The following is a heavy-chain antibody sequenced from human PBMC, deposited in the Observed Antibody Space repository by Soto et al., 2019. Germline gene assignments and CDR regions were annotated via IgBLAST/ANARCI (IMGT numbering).Heavy chain of an antibody. CDR1: CGSISSYY. V-gene: IGHV4-59*01. CDR3: ASTLPRYGYSGFFSSLYYYYYGMDV. Sequence: PSAAQSLTCAGSCGSISSYYWSWIQQPPGKGLEWIGYIYYSGSTNYNPSLKSRVTISVDTSKNQFSLKLSSVTAADTAVYYCASTLPRYGYSGFFSSLYYYYYGMDVWGQGTTVTVSS. D-gene: IGHD5-12*01. J-gene: IGHJ6*02. CDR2: IYYSGST.